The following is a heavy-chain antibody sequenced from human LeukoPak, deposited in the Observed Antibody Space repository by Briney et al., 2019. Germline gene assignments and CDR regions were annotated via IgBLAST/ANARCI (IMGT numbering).Heavy chain of an antibody. J-gene: IGHJ6*03. CDR3: AREVGHMDIVLGDEGYYYYYMDV. Sequence: PGGSLRLSCAASGFTFSSYWMSWVRQAPGKGLEWVANIKQDGSEKYYVDSVKGRFTISRDNAKNSLYLQMNSLGAEDTAVYYCAREVGHMDIVLGDEGYYYYYMDVWGKGTTVTVSS. CDR2: IKQDGSEK. CDR1: GFTFSSYW. V-gene: IGHV3-7*01. D-gene: IGHD2-8*02.